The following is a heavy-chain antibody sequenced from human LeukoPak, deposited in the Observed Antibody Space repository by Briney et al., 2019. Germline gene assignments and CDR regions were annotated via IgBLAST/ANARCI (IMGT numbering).Heavy chain of an antibody. V-gene: IGHV3-21*01. J-gene: IGHJ4*02. CDR2: ISSSSSYI. Sequence: GGSLRLSCAASGFTFSSYSMNWVRQAPGKGLEWVSSISSSSSYIYYADSVKGRFTISRDNAKNSLYLQMNSLRAEDTAVYYCARAGGYYDSSGYYTPYYFDYWGQGTLVTVSS. CDR1: GFTFSSYS. D-gene: IGHD3-22*01. CDR3: ARAGGYYDSSGYYTPYYFDY.